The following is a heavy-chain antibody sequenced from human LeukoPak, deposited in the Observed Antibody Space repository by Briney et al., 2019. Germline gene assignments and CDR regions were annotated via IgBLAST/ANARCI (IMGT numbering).Heavy chain of an antibody. D-gene: IGHD3-22*01. V-gene: IGHV3-30*18. CDR1: GFTFSSYG. J-gene: IGHJ4*02. Sequence: GALRLSCAASGFTFSSYGMHWVRQAPGKGLEWVAVISYDGSNKYYADSVKDRFTVARDNSKNTLYLQLNSLRGEDTAVYYCAKVSESSDWSYFDDWGQGTLVTVSS. CDR2: ISYDGSNK. CDR3: AKVSESSDWSYFDD.